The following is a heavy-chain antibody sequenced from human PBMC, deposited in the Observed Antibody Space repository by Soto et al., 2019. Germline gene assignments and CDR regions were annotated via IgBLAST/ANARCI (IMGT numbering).Heavy chain of an antibody. J-gene: IGHJ2*01. Sequence: QLLESGPGLVKPSETLSLTCTVSGASISSSTYYWGWIRQPPGKGLEWIGSISYSGSTYYNPSLKSRVTISVDTSKNHFSLKLSSVTAADTAVYYCARQNPYCSSTSCYGYFDLWGRGTLVTVSS. CDR1: GASISSSTYY. CDR3: ARQNPYCSSTSCYGYFDL. V-gene: IGHV4-39*01. D-gene: IGHD2-2*01. CDR2: ISYSGST.